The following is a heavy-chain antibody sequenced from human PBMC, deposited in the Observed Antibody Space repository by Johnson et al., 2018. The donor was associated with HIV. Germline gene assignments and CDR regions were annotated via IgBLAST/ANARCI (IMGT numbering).Heavy chain of an antibody. CDR2: IGTAGDT. CDR1: GFTFSSYD. CDR3: AREGAWELRPGAFDI. Sequence: VQLVESGGGLVQPGGSLRLSCAASGFTFSSYDMHWVRQATGKGLEWVSAIGTAGDTYYPGSVKGRFTISRENAKNSLYLQMNSLRAEDTAVYFCAREGAWELRPGAFDIWGQGTMVTVSS. D-gene: IGHD1-26*01. J-gene: IGHJ3*02. V-gene: IGHV3-13*01.